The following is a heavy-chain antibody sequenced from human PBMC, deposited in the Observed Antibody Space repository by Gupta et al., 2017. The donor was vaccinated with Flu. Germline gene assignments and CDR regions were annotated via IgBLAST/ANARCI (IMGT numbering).Heavy chain of an antibody. J-gene: IGHJ4*02. D-gene: IGHD3-16*01. CDR2: IGSGGNT. CDR1: GFTFSDSH. V-gene: IGHV3-48*02. Sequence: EVQLVESGGGLEQPGGSLRLTCVISGFTFSDSHMNWIRQAPGKGLEWISYIGSGGNTDYADSVRGRFTISRDNARDSLFLQMNSLRDEDTALYYCARDLNWAFIFWGQGALVTVSS. CDR3: ARDLNWAFIF.